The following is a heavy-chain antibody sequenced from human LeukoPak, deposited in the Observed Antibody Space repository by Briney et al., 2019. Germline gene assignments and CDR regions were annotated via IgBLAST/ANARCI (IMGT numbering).Heavy chain of an antibody. CDR1: GYTFTGYY. V-gene: IGHV1-2*02. CDR3: AREYCGGDCHLDY. CDR2: INPNSGGT. D-gene: IGHD2-21*02. Sequence: ASVKVSCKASGYTFTGYYMHWVRQAPGQGLEWMGWINPNSGGTNYAQKFQGRVTMTRDTSISTAYMELSRLRSDDTAVYYCAREYCGGDCHLDYWGQGTLVTVSS. J-gene: IGHJ4*02.